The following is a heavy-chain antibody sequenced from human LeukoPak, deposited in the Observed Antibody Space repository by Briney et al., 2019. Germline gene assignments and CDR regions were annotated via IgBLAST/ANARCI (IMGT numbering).Heavy chain of an antibody. CDR3: ARRSLDYGGNSYLMDY. V-gene: IGHV4-39*01. CDR1: GGSISSSSYY. Sequence: SETLSLTCTASGGSISSSSYYWGWIRQPPGKGLEWIGSIYYSGSTYYNPSLKSRVTISVDTAKNQFSLKLSSVTAADTAVYYCARRSLDYGGNSYLMDYWGQGTLVTVSS. CDR2: IYYSGST. J-gene: IGHJ4*02. D-gene: IGHD4-23*01.